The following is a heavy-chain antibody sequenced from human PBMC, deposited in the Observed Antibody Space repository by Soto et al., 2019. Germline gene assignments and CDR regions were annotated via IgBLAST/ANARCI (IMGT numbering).Heavy chain of an antibody. CDR2: INPILSMS. D-gene: IGHD3-10*01. CDR1: GDTFSFYS. J-gene: IGHJ4*02. CDR3: ASSYGSGYRAFDY. Sequence: QVQLVQSGAEVKKPGSSVRVSCKASGDTFSFYSINWVRQAPGLGLEWMGRINPILSMSNYAQRFQGRVTVTADKSTSTAYMELSSMRSEDTDMYYCASSYGSGYRAFDYWGQGALVTVSS. V-gene: IGHV1-69*02.